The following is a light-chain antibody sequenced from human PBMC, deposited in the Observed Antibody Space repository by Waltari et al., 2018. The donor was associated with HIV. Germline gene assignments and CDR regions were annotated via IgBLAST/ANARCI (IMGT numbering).Light chain of an antibody. CDR2: DIN. CDR3: ASNRLDYTLI. CDR1: STDSRFYQY. J-gene: IGLJ2*01. Sequence: QSALTQPASVSGFPGQSIHISCTGISTDSRFYQYVSWYQQHPGKIPRLIIFDINNRPSGVSDHISGSRSGNSASLTFSGLQSGDEAHYYCASNRLDYTLIFGGGTKLTVL. V-gene: IGLV2-14*03.